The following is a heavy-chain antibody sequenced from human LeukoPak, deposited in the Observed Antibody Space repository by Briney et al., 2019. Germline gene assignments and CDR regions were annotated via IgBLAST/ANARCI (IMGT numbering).Heavy chain of an antibody. Sequence: ASVKVSCKASGYTFTSYYMHWVRQAPGQGLEWMGIINPSGGSTNYAQKFQGRVTITADESTSTAYMELSSLRSEDTAVYYCARVAYYDSSGYYYGLFYFQHWGQGTLVTVSS. J-gene: IGHJ1*01. CDR1: GYTFTSYY. D-gene: IGHD3-22*01. CDR3: ARVAYYDSSGYYYGLFYFQH. CDR2: INPSGGST. V-gene: IGHV1-46*01.